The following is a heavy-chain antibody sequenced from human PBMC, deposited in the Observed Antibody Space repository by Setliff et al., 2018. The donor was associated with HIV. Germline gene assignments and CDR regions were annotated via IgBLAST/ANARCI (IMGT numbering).Heavy chain of an antibody. CDR2: IYPGDSDT. V-gene: IGHV5-51*01. CDR3: ARARKGDWNLSYWFDP. Sequence: PGESLKISCKGSGYSFTTYWIGWVRQMPGKGLEWLGIIYPGDSDTRYSPSFQGQVTISADKSINTAYLQMNSLRDDDTAVYYCARARKGDWNLSYWFDPWGQGTLVTVSS. CDR1: GYSFTTYW. D-gene: IGHD1-1*01. J-gene: IGHJ5*02.